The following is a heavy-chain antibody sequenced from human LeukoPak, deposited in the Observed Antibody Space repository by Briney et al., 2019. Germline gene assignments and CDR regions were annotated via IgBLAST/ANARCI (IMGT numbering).Heavy chain of an antibody. D-gene: IGHD3-10*02. CDR3: AELGITMIGGV. V-gene: IGHV3-23*01. Sequence: GGTLRLSCAASGFTFSNYGMSWVRQAPGKGLEWVSGISGSGGSTYYADSVKGRFTISRDNSKNSLYLQMNSLRAEDTAVYYCAELGITMIGGVWGKGTTVTISS. J-gene: IGHJ6*04. CDR2: ISGSGGST. CDR1: GFTFSNYG.